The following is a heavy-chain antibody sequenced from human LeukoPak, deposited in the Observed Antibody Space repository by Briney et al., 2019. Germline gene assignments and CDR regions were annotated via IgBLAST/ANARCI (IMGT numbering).Heavy chain of an antibody. CDR1: GYDFTKYA. Sequence: ASVKVSCKASGYDFTKYAVQWVCHAPGQRLERMGWIDAGNGRTKYSQDFQGRVTITRDTSASIAYMELSSLRSDDMAVYYCARGIWSTTLTAYYLDYWGQGTLVTVSS. CDR3: ARGIWSTTLTAYYLDY. D-gene: IGHD2-21*02. CDR2: IDAGNGRT. J-gene: IGHJ4*02. V-gene: IGHV1-3*03.